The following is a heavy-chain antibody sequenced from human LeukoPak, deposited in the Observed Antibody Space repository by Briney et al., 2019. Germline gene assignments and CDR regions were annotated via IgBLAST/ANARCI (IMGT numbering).Heavy chain of an antibody. V-gene: IGHV3-11*01. CDR2: ISKDGNTR. Sequence: LSLTCAVYGGSFSGYYWSWIRQAPGKGLEWVSYISKDGNTRNYADSVKGRFTISRDNAKNSLYLQMNSLRAEDTAVYYCASDYGSGRVAFDIWGQGTMVTVSS. CDR1: GGSFSGYY. D-gene: IGHD3-10*01. CDR3: ASDYGSGRVAFDI. J-gene: IGHJ3*02.